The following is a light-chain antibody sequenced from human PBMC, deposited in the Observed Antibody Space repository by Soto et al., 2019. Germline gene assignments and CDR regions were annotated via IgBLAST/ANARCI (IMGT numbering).Light chain of an antibody. CDR1: QSVLSSSNNKNY. Sequence: DIVMTQSPDSLAVSLGERATINCKSSQSVLSSSNNKNYLAWYQQKPGQPPKLLIYWASTRESGVPDRFSGSGSAKDFTLTISSLQDEDVAVYYCQQCYPPYTFGQGTKLEIK. J-gene: IGKJ2*01. V-gene: IGKV4-1*01. CDR3: QQCYPPYT. CDR2: WAS.